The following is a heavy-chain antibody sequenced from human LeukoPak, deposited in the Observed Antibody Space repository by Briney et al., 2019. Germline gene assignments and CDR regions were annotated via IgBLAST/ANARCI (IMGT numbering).Heavy chain of an antibody. D-gene: IGHD1-26*01. J-gene: IGHJ4*02. V-gene: IGHV1-69*04. CDR3: ASYSGSPYFDY. Sequence: SVKVSCKASGGTFSSYAISWVRQAPGQGLEWMGRIIPILGIANYAQKFQGRVTITADKSTNTAYMELSSLRSEDTAVYYCASYSGSPYFDYWGQGTLVTVSS. CDR1: GGTFSSYA. CDR2: IIPILGIA.